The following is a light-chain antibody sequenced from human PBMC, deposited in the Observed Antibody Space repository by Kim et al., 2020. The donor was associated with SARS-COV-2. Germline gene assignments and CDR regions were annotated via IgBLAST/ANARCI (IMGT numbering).Light chain of an antibody. V-gene: IGLV10-54*01. CDR2: RNN. CDR3: SAWDTSLNVWV. J-gene: IGLJ3*02. Sequence: QTAALTCTGNSNDSGNQGAAWRQQHQGPPPKLVSYRNNNRPAGVSERLSASRSGDTASLTITGLQPEDEADYFCSAWDTSLNVWVFGGGTQLTVL. CDR1: SNDSGNQG.